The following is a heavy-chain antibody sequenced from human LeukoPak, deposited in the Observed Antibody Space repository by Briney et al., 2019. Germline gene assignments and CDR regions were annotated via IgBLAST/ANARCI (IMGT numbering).Heavy chain of an antibody. CDR3: ARATYYYDSSSTIFDY. CDR2: IYYSGST. Sequence: SETPSLTCTVSGGSISSYYWSWIRQPPGKGLEWIGYIYYSGSTNYNPSLKSRVTISVDTSKNQFSLKLSSVTAADTAVYYCARATYYYDSSSTIFDYWGQGTLVTVSS. CDR1: GGSISSYY. D-gene: IGHD3-22*01. V-gene: IGHV4-59*01. J-gene: IGHJ4*02.